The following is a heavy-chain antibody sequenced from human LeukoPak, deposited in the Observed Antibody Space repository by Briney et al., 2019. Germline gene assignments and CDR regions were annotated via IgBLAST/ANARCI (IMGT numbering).Heavy chain of an antibody. D-gene: IGHD5-18*01. J-gene: IGHJ3*02. Sequence: GGSLRLSCAASGFTFSKAWMTWVRQAPGKGLVWVVRIKSETDGGTTDYAAPVKGRFTISRDDSKNTLYLQMNSLKTEDTAVYYCTTDGGIHLWPFAAFDIWGQGTMVTVSS. CDR2: IKSETDGGTT. V-gene: IGHV3-15*01. CDR3: TTDGGIHLWPFAAFDI. CDR1: GFTFSKAW.